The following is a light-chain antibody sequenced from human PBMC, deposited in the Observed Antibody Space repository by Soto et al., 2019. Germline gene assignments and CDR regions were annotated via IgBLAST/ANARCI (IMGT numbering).Light chain of an antibody. Sequence: DIHMTQSPSTLSASVGDRFTITCRASQSIASFLTWYQQPPGTAPKPLIYATSNLESGVPSRLSGSASGTDFTLTISRMQPEDSATYYCQQSYSPRTFGQGTQVDIK. CDR2: ATS. CDR1: QSIASF. J-gene: IGKJ1*01. V-gene: IGKV1-39*01. CDR3: QQSYSPRT.